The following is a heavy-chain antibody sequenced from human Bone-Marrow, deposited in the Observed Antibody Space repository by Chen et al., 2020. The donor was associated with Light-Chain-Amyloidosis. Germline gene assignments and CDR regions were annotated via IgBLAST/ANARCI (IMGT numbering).Heavy chain of an antibody. J-gene: IGHJ3*02. CDR3: ARGSRITIFGVSYPFDAFDI. V-gene: IGHV4-59*01. CDR1: GGSISSYY. D-gene: IGHD3-3*01. Sequence: QVQLQESGPGLVKPSETLSLTCTVSGGSISSYYWSWIRQPPGKGLEWIGYIHYSGSTNYNPSRXXRVTISVDTSKNQVSLRLSSVTAADTAVYYCARGSRITIFGVSYPFDAFDIWGQGTMVTVSS. CDR2: IHYSGST.